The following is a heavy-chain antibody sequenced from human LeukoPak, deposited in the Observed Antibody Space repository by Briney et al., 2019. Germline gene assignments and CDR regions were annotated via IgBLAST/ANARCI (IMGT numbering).Heavy chain of an antibody. Sequence: GGSLRLSCAASGFTFDDYAMHWVRQFPGKGLEWVSGISWHSNSIDYADSVRGRFTISRDNAKNSLYLQMNSLRPEDTALYYCVKDMSASSGCEFDFWGQGTLVSVSS. CDR3: VKDMSASSGCEFDF. CDR2: ISWHSNSI. V-gene: IGHV3-9*01. J-gene: IGHJ4*02. CDR1: GFTFDDYA. D-gene: IGHD5-12*01.